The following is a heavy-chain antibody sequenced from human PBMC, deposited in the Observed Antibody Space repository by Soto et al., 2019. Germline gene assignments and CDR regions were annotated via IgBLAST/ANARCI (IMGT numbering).Heavy chain of an antibody. J-gene: IGHJ4*02. V-gene: IGHV1-69*01. CDR2: IIPIFGTA. CDR1: GGTFSSYA. Sequence: QVQLVQSGAEVKKPGSSVKVSCKASGGTFSSYAISWVRQATGQGLEWMGGIIPIFGTANYAQKFQGRVTITADESTSTAYMELSSLISEDTAVYYCARVATRLYYFDYWGQGTLVTVSS. CDR3: ARVATRLYYFDY. D-gene: IGHD1-26*01.